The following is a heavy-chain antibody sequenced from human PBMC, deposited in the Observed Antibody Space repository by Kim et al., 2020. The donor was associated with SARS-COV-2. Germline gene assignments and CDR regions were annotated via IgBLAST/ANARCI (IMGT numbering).Heavy chain of an antibody. J-gene: IGHJ3*02. CDR1: GFTFSSYS. CDR3: ARDRGEWEPSVAFDI. D-gene: IGHD1-26*01. CDR2: ISSSSRTI. V-gene: IGHV3-48*04. Sequence: GGSLRLSCAASGFTFSSYSMNWVRQAPGKGLEWVSYISSSSRTIYQVDSVKGRFTISRDNAKNSLYLQMNSLRAEDTAVYYCARDRGEWEPSVAFDIWGQGTMVTVSS.